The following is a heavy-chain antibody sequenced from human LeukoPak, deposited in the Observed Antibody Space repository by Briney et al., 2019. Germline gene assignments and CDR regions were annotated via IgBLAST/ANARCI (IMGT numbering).Heavy chain of an antibody. CDR1: GFTFSSYG. Sequence: GGSLRLSCAASGFTFSSYGMNWVRQAPGKGLEWVAFIRYDGSNKYYADSLKGRFTISRDNSLNTLHLQMNSLRTEDTAVYYCAREFGHNRWYFDYWGQGALVTVSS. CDR2: IRYDGSNK. D-gene: IGHD5-24*01. J-gene: IGHJ4*02. CDR3: AREFGHNRWYFDY. V-gene: IGHV3-30*02.